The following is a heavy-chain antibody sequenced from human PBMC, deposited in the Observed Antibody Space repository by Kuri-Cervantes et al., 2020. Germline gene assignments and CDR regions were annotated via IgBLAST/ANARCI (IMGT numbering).Heavy chain of an antibody. V-gene: IGHV3-23*01. CDR2: ISGSGGST. D-gene: IGHD3-10*01. J-gene: IGHJ4*02. Sequence: GESLKISCAASGFTFSSYAMSWVRQAPGKGLEWVSAISGSGGSTYYADSVKGRLTISRDNSKNTLYLQMNSLRAEDTAVYYCAKVNSRYGSGSYYKTASDYWGQGTLVTVSS. CDR1: GFTFSSYA. CDR3: AKVNSRYGSGSYYKTASDY.